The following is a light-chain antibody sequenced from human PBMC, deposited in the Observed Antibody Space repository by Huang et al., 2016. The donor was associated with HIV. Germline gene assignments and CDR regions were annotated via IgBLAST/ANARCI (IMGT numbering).Light chain of an antibody. J-gene: IGKJ3*01. V-gene: IGKV3-15*01. CDR1: QIVSSH. CDR2: AAS. Sequence: ETVMTQSPVTLSVSPGDRASLSCRSSQIVSSHLAWYQQKPGQAPRLLIYAASTRATGVPARFSGSGAGTGFTLTISTLQSEDSAVYYCQQYNDFRSTFGPGTRVEIK. CDR3: QQYNDFRST.